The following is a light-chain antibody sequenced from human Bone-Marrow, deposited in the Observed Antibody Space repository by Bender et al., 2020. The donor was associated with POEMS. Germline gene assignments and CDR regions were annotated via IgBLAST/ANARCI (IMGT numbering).Light chain of an antibody. CDR3: STWDDRLNAWL. CDR1: SIGRYP. J-gene: IGLJ3*02. V-gene: IGLV1-44*01. Sequence: QSVLTQPPSASGTPGQRVTISCSGGSIGRYPINWYQQLPGTAPRLVIYADDRRPSGVPNRFSASKSGPSASLAISGLQSEDAADWYCSTWDDRLNAWLFGGGTKLTVL. CDR2: ADD.